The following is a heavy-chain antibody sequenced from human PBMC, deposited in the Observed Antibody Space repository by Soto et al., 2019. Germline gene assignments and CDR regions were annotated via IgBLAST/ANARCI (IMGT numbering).Heavy chain of an antibody. CDR2: IYSGGST. CDR1: GFTVSSNY. V-gene: IGHV3-66*01. D-gene: IGHD3-10*01. J-gene: IGHJ6*02. Sequence: GGSLRLSCAASGFTVSSNYMSWVRQAPGKGLEWVSVIYSGGSTYYADSVKGRFTISRHNSKNTLYLQMNSLRAEDTAVYYCARVGGMVRGVPPHSYGMDIWGQGTTVTVSS. CDR3: ARVGGMVRGVPPHSYGMDI.